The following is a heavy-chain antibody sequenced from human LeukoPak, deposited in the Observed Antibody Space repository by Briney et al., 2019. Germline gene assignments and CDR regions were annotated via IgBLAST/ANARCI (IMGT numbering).Heavy chain of an antibody. CDR2: YSGFNDDT. CDR1: RNTFPTYR. CDR3: ARPSYEGEGH. J-gene: IGHJ4*02. D-gene: IGHD3-16*01. Sequence: ASVKLSCKASRNTFPTYRLPWVRQAPGQGLEWMGWYSGFNDDTNYAQKFQGRVIMTTDKSTSTAYLELRSLTPDDTAVYYCARPSYEGEGHWGQGTLVIVSS. V-gene: IGHV1-18*01.